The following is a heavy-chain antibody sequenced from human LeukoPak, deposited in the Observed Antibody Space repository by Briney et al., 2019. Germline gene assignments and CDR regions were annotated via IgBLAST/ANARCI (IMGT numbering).Heavy chain of an antibody. CDR1: GFTFSNFA. J-gene: IGHJ5*02. V-gene: IGHV3-23*01. CDR2: ITGYGAT. D-gene: IGHD6-13*01. CDR3: AKGAAAGKVDWFDP. Sequence: GGSLRLSCAASGFTFSNFAMMWVRQAPGTGLQWASTITGYGATFYADSVRGQFTIFRDTSMNTLFLQMNSLGAEDTAVYYCAKGAAAGKVDWFDPWGQGTLVTVSS.